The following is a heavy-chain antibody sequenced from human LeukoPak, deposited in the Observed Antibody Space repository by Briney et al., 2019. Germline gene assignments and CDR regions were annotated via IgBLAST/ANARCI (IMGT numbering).Heavy chain of an antibody. CDR1: GFTVSSNY. D-gene: IGHD2-2*01. CDR3: ARDRVECSSTSCYVGYYYYYYMDV. V-gene: IGHV3-53*01. CDR2: IYSGGST. J-gene: IGHJ6*03. Sequence: PGGSLRLSCAASGFTVSSNYMSWVRQAPGKGLEWVSVIYSGGSTYYADSVKGRFTISRDNSKNTLYLQMNSLGAEDTAVYYCARDRVECSSTSCYVGYYYYYYMDVWGKGTTVTVSS.